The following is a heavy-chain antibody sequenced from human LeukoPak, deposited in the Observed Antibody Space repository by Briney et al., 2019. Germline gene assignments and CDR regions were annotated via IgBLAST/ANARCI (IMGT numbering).Heavy chain of an antibody. CDR2: IIPIFGTA. J-gene: IGHJ2*01. Sequence: SVKVSCKASGGTFSSYAISWVRQAPGEGLEWMGGIIPIFGTANYAQKFQGRVTITADESTSTAYMELSSLRSEDTAVYYCARDGIDYYDSSGYYYVRWYFDLWGRGTLVTVSS. CDR1: GGTFSSYA. V-gene: IGHV1-69*13. D-gene: IGHD3-22*01. CDR3: ARDGIDYYDSSGYYYVRWYFDL.